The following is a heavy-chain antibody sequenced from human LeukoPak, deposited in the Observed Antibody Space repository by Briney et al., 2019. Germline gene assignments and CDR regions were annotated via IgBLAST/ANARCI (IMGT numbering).Heavy chain of an antibody. Sequence: SVKVSCKASGGTFSSYAISWVRQAPGQGLEWMGRIIPIFGTAYYAQKFQGRVTITTDESTSTAYMELSSLKSEDTAVYYCARDLYSGSYHNYFDYWGQGTLVTVSS. V-gene: IGHV1-69*05. CDR3: ARDLYSGSYHNYFDY. J-gene: IGHJ4*02. D-gene: IGHD1-26*01. CDR1: GGTFSSYA. CDR2: IIPIFGTA.